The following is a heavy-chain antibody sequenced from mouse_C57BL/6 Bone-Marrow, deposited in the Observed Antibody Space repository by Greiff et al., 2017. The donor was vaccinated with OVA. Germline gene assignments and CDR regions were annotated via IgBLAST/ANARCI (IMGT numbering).Heavy chain of an antibody. CDR3: ARGEDGPRAMDY. V-gene: IGHV5-4*01. CDR2: ISDGGSYT. Sequence: EVHLVESGGGLVKPGGSLKLSCAASGFTFSSYAMSWVRQTPEKRLEWVATISDGGSYTYYPDNVKGRFTISRDNAKNNLYLQMSHLKSEDTAMYYCARGEDGPRAMDYWGQGTSVTVSS. CDR1: GFTFSSYA. J-gene: IGHJ4*01. D-gene: IGHD2-3*01.